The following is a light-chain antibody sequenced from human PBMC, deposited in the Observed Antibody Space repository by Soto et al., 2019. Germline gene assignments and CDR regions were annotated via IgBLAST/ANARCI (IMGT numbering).Light chain of an antibody. Sequence: EIVLTQSPGTLSLSPGERATLSCRASQSVSSSYLVWYQQKPGQAPSLLIYATSSRATGIPDRFCGSGSGTEFSLTISRLEPEDVAVDYCQQYGNSPYTFGQGTKLEIK. CDR3: QQYGNSPYT. CDR2: ATS. V-gene: IGKV3-20*01. J-gene: IGKJ2*01. CDR1: QSVSSSY.